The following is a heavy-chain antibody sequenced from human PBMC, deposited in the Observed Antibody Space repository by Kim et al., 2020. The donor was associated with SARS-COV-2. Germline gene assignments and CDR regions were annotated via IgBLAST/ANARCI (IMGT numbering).Heavy chain of an antibody. D-gene: IGHD2-15*01. Sequence: GGSLRLSCAASGFTFSSYSMNWVRQAPGKGLEWVSSISSSSSYIYYADSVKGRFTISRDNAKNSLYLQMNSLRAEDTAVYYCARDGGMYCSGGSCYSLFADEGWFDPWGQGTLVTVSS. V-gene: IGHV3-21*01. CDR2: ISSSSSYI. J-gene: IGHJ5*02. CDR1: GFTFSSYS. CDR3: ARDGGMYCSGGSCYSLFADEGWFDP.